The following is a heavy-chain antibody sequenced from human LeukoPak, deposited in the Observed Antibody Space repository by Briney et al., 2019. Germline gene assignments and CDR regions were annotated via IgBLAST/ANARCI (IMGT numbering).Heavy chain of an antibody. CDR1: GYTFTGYY. Sequence: ASVKVSCKASGYTFTGYYMHWVRQAPGQGLEWMGSINPNSGGTNYAQKFQGRVTMTRDTSISTAYMELSRLRSDDTAVYYCARSKWELLAYFDYWGQGTLVTVSS. CDR3: ARSKWELLAYFDY. J-gene: IGHJ4*02. D-gene: IGHD1-26*01. V-gene: IGHV1-2*02. CDR2: INPNSGGT.